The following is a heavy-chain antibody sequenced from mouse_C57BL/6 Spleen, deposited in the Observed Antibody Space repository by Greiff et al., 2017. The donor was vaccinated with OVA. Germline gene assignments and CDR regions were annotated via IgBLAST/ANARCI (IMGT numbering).Heavy chain of an antibody. V-gene: IGHV1-80*01. Sequence: QVQLQQSGAELVKPGASVKISCKASGYAFSRYWMNWVKQRPGKGLEWIGQIYPGAGDTNYNGKFKGKATLTADKSSSTAYMQLSSLTSEDSAVYFCARLGITTVVATDKDYWGQGTTLTVSS. CDR2: IYPGAGDT. J-gene: IGHJ2*01. CDR1: GYAFSRYW. CDR3: ARLGITTVVATDKDY. D-gene: IGHD1-1*01.